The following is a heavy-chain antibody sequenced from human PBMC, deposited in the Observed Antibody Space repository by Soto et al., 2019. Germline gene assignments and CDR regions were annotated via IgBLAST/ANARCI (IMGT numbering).Heavy chain of an antibody. CDR1: GVSIRRYY. Sequence: SETLSLSCTGSGVSIRRYYWNWIRQPTGKGLEWIGYIYYSGSTNYNPSLKSRVTISVDTSKNQFSLNLKSVTAADTAVYYCTRGPSGDKVDFWGQGLLVTVSS. CDR2: IYYSGST. J-gene: IGHJ4*02. D-gene: IGHD7-27*01. CDR3: TRGPSGDKVDF. V-gene: IGHV4-59*08.